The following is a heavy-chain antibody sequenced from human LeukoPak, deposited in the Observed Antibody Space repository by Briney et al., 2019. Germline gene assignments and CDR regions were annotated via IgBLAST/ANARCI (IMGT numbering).Heavy chain of an antibody. Sequence: GGSLKLSCAASGFSFSDSALHWVRQASGKGPEWLGRIRTKKNTYATAYAVSVKGRLTISRDDSKNTVYLQMSSLKTDDTAVYYCTRKNNVDFSEYWFEFDHWGLGTLVTVAS. CDR3: TRKNNVDFSEYWFEFDH. V-gene: IGHV3-73*01. D-gene: IGHD2/OR15-2a*01. CDR2: IRTKKNTYAT. CDR1: GFSFSDSA. J-gene: IGHJ4*02.